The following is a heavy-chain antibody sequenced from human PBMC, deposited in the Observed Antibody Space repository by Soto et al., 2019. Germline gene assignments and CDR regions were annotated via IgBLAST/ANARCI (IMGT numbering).Heavy chain of an antibody. Sequence: QVQLVQSGAEVKKPGASVKVSCKASGYMFTGYDMHWVRQAPGQGLEWMGWINPNSGVTNYGQKFQGRVTMTRDLTISTAYMELSGLRSDDTAVYYCAREVTMVRGARVYSMDVWGQGTTVTVSS. D-gene: IGHD3-10*01. V-gene: IGHV1-2*02. CDR3: AREVTMVRGARVYSMDV. CDR1: GYMFTGYD. CDR2: INPNSGVT. J-gene: IGHJ6*02.